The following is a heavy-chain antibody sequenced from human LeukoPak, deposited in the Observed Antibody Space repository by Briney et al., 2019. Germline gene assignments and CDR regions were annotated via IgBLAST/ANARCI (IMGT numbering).Heavy chain of an antibody. J-gene: IGHJ6*02. Sequence: SETLSLTCTVSGGSISSYYWSWIRQPPGKGLEWIGYIYYTGTTNYNPSLKNRVTISADTSKNQFSLKLNSVTAGDTAVYYCASILDGMDVWGQGTTVSVSS. CDR3: ASILDGMDV. CDR1: GGSISSYY. CDR2: IYYTGTT. V-gene: IGHV4-59*08.